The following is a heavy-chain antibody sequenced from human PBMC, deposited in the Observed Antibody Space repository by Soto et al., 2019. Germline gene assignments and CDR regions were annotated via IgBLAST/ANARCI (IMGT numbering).Heavy chain of an antibody. J-gene: IGHJ4*02. CDR1: GFTFSTSP. V-gene: IGHV3-48*02. CDR3: VRDPHHAFDF. CDR2: TMSTSATI. Sequence: GGSLRLSCAASGFTFSTSPMNWVRQAPGKGLEWIAYTMSTSATIYYAGSVKGRFTISRDNAKNSLFLQMNSLRDDDTAVYYCVRDPHHAFDFWGQASLVTVSS.